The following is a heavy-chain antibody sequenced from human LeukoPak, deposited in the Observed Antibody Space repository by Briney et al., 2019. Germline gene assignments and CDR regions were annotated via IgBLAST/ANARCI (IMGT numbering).Heavy chain of an antibody. J-gene: IGHJ6*02. CDR2: IIPIFGTA. CDR1: GYTFTSYG. V-gene: IGHV1-69*13. CDR3: ASWDDSSGYYYPGYYGMDV. Sequence: ASVKVSCKASGYTFTSYGISWVRQAPGQGLEWMGGIIPIFGTANYAQKFQGRVTITADESTSTAYMELSSLRSEDTAVYYCASWDDSSGYYYPGYYGMDVWGQGTTVTVSS. D-gene: IGHD3-22*01.